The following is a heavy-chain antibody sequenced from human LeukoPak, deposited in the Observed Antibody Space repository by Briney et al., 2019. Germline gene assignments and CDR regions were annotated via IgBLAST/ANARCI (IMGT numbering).Heavy chain of an antibody. D-gene: IGHD5-12*01. J-gene: IGHJ5*02. Sequence: PGGSLRLSCAASGFTFSSYWMHWVRQAPGKGLVWVSRINSDGTSTTYADSVKGRFTISRDNSENTLYLDMNNLRAEDTAIYYCAKDGRYSGYDFAESWGQGTLVTVSS. CDR3: AKDGRYSGYDFAES. V-gene: IGHV3-74*01. CDR2: INSDGTST. CDR1: GFTFSSYW.